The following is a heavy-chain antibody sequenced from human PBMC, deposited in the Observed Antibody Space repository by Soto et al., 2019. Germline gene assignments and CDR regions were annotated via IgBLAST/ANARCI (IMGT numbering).Heavy chain of an antibody. D-gene: IGHD4-17*01. CDR3: ARASNYGYFDY. CDR1: GFTVSSNY. Sequence: PGGSLRLSCAASGFTVSSNYMSWVRQAPGKGLEWVSVIYSGGSTYYADSVKGRFTISRDNSKNTLYLQMNSLRAEDTAVYYCARASNYGYFDYWGQGTLVTAPQ. V-gene: IGHV3-53*01. J-gene: IGHJ4*02. CDR2: IYSGGST.